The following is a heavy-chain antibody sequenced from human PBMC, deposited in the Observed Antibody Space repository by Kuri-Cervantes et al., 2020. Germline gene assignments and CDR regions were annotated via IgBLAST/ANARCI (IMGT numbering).Heavy chain of an antibody. D-gene: IGHD2-21*02. J-gene: IGHJ3*01. CDR2: IKQDGSEK. Sequence: GESLKISCAASGFTVSSNYMSWVRQAPGKGLEWVANIKQDGSEKYYVDSVKGRFTISRDNAKNSLYLQMNSLRVEDTAVYHCAREVRVMLWGQGTMVTVSS. CDR3: AREVRVML. CDR1: GFTVSSNY. V-gene: IGHV3-7*01.